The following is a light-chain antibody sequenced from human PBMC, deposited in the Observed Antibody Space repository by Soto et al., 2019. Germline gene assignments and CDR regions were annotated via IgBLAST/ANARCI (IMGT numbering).Light chain of an antibody. CDR2: DVS. CDR3: SSYTSSSSDV. V-gene: IGLV2-14*03. Sequence: QSALTQAASVSGSPGQSITISCTGTSSDIGGYNYVSWYQHHPGKAPKLMIYDVSNRPSGISNRFSGSKSGNTASLTISGLRAEDEADYYCSSYTSSSSDVFGTGTKLTVL. J-gene: IGLJ1*01. CDR1: SSDIGGYNY.